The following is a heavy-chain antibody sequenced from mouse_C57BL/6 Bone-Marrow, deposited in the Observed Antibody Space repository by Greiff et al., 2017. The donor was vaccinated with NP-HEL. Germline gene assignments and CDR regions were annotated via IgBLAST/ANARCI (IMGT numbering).Heavy chain of an antibody. D-gene: IGHD4-1*02. Sequence: QVHVKQPGTELVKPGASVKLSCKASGYTFTSYWMHWVKQRPGQGLEWIGNINPSNGGTNYNEKFKSKATLTVDKSSSTAYMQLSSLTSEDSAVYYCAIQLGYWYFDVWGTGTTVTVSS. CDR2: INPSNGGT. CDR1: GYTFTSYW. CDR3: AIQLGYWYFDV. J-gene: IGHJ1*03. V-gene: IGHV1-53*01.